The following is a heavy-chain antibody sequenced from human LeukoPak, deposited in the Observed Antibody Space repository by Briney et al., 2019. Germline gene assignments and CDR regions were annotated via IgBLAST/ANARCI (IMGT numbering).Heavy chain of an antibody. J-gene: IGHJ4*02. CDR2: IIPIFGTA. CDR3: ARDRRFLEWFNYFDY. Sequence: SVKVSCKASGGTFSSYAISWVRQAPGQGLEWMGRIIPIFGTANYAQKLQGRVTMTTDTSTSTAYMELRSLRSDDTAVYYCARDRRFLEWFNYFDYWGQGTLVTVSS. V-gene: IGHV1-69*05. D-gene: IGHD3-3*01. CDR1: GGTFSSYA.